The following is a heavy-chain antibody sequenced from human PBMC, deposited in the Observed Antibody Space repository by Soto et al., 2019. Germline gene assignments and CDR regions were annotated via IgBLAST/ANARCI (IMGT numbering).Heavy chain of an antibody. CDR2: INHSGST. CDR3: ARDLIAAAGTDY. V-gene: IGHV4-34*01. Sequence: SETLSLTCAVYGGSFSGYYWSWIRQPPGKGLEWIGEINHSGSTNYNPSLKSRVTISVDTSKNQFSLKLSSVTAADTAVYYCARDLIAAAGTDYWGQGTLVTVSS. J-gene: IGHJ4*02. CDR1: GGSFSGYY. D-gene: IGHD6-13*01.